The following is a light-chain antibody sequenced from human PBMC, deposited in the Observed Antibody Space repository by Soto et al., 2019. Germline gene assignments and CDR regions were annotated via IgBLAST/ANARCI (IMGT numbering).Light chain of an antibody. CDR2: AAS. CDR1: QAIRSD. V-gene: IGKV1-6*01. CDR3: LQDYSYPRT. Sequence: AIQMTQSASSLSVSVGDTVTITCRASQAIRSDLGWYQKKPGKAPKLLIYAASNLQSGVPSRFIARGYGTEFTLTISSLQPVDFATYFCLQDYSYPRTFGQGTKVELK. J-gene: IGKJ1*01.